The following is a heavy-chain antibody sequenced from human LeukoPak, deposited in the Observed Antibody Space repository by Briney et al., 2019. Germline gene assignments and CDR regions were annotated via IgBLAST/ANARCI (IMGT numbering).Heavy chain of an antibody. D-gene: IGHD2-2*01. CDR1: GFTVSTNY. V-gene: IGHV3-53*01. Sequence: GSLRLSCAASGFTVSTNYMAWVRQAPGKGLECVSVIYSGGRTDYADSVKGRFTISRDPSKNTLYLQMNSLRADDTAVYYCAREGGLGYCSTTSCAFDCWGQGTLVTVSS. CDR3: AREGGLGYCSTTSCAFDC. CDR2: IYSGGRT. J-gene: IGHJ4*02.